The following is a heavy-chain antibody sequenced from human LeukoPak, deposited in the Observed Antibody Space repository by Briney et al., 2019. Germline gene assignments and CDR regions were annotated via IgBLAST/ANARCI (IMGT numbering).Heavy chain of an antibody. Sequence: GGSLRLSCAASGFTFSSYGMHWVRQAPGKGLEWGAVISYDGSNKYYADSVKGRFTISRDNSKNTLYLQMNSLRAEDTAVYYCAKEGQFDYWGQGTLVTVSS. CDR3: AKEGQFDY. CDR2: ISYDGSNK. D-gene: IGHD4-4*01. CDR1: GFTFSSYG. V-gene: IGHV3-30*18. J-gene: IGHJ4*02.